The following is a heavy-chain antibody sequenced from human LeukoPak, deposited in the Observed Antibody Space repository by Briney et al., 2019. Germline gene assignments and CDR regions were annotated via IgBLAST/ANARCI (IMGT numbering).Heavy chain of an antibody. Sequence: ASVKVSCEASGGTFSSYAISWVRQAPGQGLEWMGGIIPIFGTANYAQKFQGRVTITADESTSTAYMELSSLRSEDTAVYYCARGEKPGYSYGYYWGQGTLVTVSS. CDR1: GGTFSSYA. J-gene: IGHJ4*02. CDR3: ARGEKPGYSYGYY. CDR2: IIPIFGTA. V-gene: IGHV1-69*13. D-gene: IGHD5-18*01.